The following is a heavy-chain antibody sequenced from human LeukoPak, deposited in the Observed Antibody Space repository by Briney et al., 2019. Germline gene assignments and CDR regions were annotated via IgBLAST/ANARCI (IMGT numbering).Heavy chain of an antibody. J-gene: IGHJ3*02. D-gene: IGHD6-19*01. V-gene: IGHV1-46*01. Sequence: GASVKVSCKASGYTFTSYYMHWVRQAPGQGLEWVGIINPSGGSTGYAQKFQGRVTMTRDTSTSTVYMELSSLRSEDTAVYYCARAESIAVAGSKYSAFDIWGQGTMVTVSS. CDR3: ARAESIAVAGSKYSAFDI. CDR1: GYTFTSYY. CDR2: INPSGGST.